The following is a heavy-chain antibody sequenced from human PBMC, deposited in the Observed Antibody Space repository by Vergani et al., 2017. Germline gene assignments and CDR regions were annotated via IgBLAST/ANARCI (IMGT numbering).Heavy chain of an antibody. Sequence: EVQLVQSGAEVKTPGESLKLSCKGSGYSFTSYWIGWVRQMPGKGLEWMGIIYPGDSDTRYSQSFQGQVTISADKSISTAYLQWSSLKASDTAMYYCARRGSSWYGDYYYYGMDVWGQGTTVTVSS. J-gene: IGHJ6*02. V-gene: IGHV5-51*01. CDR3: ARRGSSWYGDYYYYGMDV. D-gene: IGHD6-13*01. CDR2: IYPGDSDT. CDR1: GYSFTSYW.